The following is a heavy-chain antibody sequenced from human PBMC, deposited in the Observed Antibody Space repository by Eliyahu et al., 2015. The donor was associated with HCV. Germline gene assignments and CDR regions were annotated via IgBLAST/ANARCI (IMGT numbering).Heavy chain of an antibody. CDR2: ISSSSSYI. J-gene: IGHJ1*01. CDR3: ARGAVDSSGYLEYFQH. D-gene: IGHD3-22*01. Sequence: EVQLVESGGGLVKPGGSLRLSCAASGFTFSSYSINWVRQAPGKGLEWVSSISSSSSYIYYADSVKGRFTISRDNAKNSLYLQMNSLRAEDTAVYYCARGAVDSSGYLEYFQHWGQGTLVTVSS. CDR1: GFTFSSYS. V-gene: IGHV3-21*01.